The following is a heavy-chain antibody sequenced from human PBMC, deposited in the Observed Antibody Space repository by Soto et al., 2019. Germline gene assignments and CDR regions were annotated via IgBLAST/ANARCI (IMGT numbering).Heavy chain of an antibody. CDR2: INPSGGST. V-gene: IGHV1-46*01. D-gene: IGHD3-22*01. CDR1: GYTFTSYY. CDR3: ARDETPSYYYDSSGAMYYFDY. Sequence: ASVKVSCKASGYTFTSYYMHWVRQAPGQGLEWMGIINPSGGSTSYAQKFQGRVTMTRDTSTSTAYMELRSLRSDDTAVYYCARDETPSYYYDSSGAMYYFDYWGQGTLVTVSS. J-gene: IGHJ4*02.